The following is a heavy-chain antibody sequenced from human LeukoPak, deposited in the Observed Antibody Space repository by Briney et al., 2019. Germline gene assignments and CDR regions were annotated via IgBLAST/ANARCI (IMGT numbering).Heavy chain of an antibody. Sequence: PSETLSLTCAAYGGSFSGYYWSWIRQPPGKGLEWIGEINHSGSTNYNPSLKSRVTISVDTSKNQFSLKLSSVTAADTAVYYCARGRYRTTVTTIYYYGMDVWGQGTTVTVSS. CDR2: INHSGST. J-gene: IGHJ6*02. V-gene: IGHV4-34*01. D-gene: IGHD4-17*01. CDR3: ARGRYRTTVTTIYYYGMDV. CDR1: GGSFSGYY.